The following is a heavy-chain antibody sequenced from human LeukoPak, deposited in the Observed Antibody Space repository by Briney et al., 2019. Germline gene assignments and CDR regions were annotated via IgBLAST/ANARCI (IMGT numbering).Heavy chain of an antibody. D-gene: IGHD2-2*01. CDR3: ARDQKYCSSTSCYRNYYYYMDV. CDR1: GGSISSGGYY. V-gene: IGHV4-61*08. Sequence: ASQTLSLTCTVSGGSISSGGYYWSWIRQPPGKGLEWIGYIYYSGSTNYNPSLKSRVTISVDTSKNQFSLKLSSVTAADTAVYYCARDQKYCSSTSCYRNYYYYMDVWGKGTTVTVSS. CDR2: IYYSGST. J-gene: IGHJ6*03.